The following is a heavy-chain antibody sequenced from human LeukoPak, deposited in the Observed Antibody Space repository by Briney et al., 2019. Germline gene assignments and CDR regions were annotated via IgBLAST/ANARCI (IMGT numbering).Heavy chain of an antibody. CDR3: ARDGGYDILTGSDY. D-gene: IGHD3-9*01. CDR1: GFTFSSYW. CDR2: IKQDGSEK. Sequence: GGSLRLSCAASGFTFSSYWMSWVRQAPGKGLEWVANIKQDGSEKYYVDSVKGRFTISRDNAKNSLYLQMNSLRAEDTAVYYCARDGGYDILTGSDYWGQGTLVTVSS. V-gene: IGHV3-7*01. J-gene: IGHJ4*02.